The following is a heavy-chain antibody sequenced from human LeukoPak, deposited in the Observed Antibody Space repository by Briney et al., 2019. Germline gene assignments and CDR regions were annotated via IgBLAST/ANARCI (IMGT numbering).Heavy chain of an antibody. CDR1: GGSISSYY. D-gene: IGHD4-17*01. CDR2: IYTSGST. Sequence: SSETLSLTCTVSGGSISSYYWSWIRQPAGKGLEWIGRIYTSGSTNYNPSLKNRVTILVDTSKNQFSLNLSSVTAADTAVYYCAKHDSGYNWFDPWGQGTLVTVSS. J-gene: IGHJ5*02. V-gene: IGHV4-4*07. CDR3: AKHDSGYNWFDP.